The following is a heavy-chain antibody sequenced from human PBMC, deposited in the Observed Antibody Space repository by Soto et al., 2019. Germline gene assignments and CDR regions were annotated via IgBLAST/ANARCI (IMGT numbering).Heavy chain of an antibody. V-gene: IGHV4-61*02. Sequence: PSETLSLTCTVSGGSISSGGYFWSWIRQPAGKGLEWIGRIYTSGRTNYNPSLKSRVTMSVATSKNQFSLKLCSVTAADTAVYYCARGPWQDIVVVVAASGAFDIWGQGTMVTVSS. CDR1: GGSISSGGYF. CDR2: IYTSGRT. J-gene: IGHJ3*02. CDR3: ARGPWQDIVVVVAASGAFDI. D-gene: IGHD2-15*01.